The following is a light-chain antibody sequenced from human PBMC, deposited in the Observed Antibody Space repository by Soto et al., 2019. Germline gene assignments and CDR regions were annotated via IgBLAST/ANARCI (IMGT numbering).Light chain of an antibody. CDR1: QSVSSN. V-gene: IGKV3-15*01. Sequence: EIVMTQSPATLSVSPGERATLSCRASQSVSSNLAWYQQKPGQAPRLLIYGASTRATGIPARVSGSGSGTEFPLTISNLQSDHFAVYYCPQYNNWPPVTFGQGTRLEIK. J-gene: IGKJ5*01. CDR3: PQYNNWPPVT. CDR2: GAS.